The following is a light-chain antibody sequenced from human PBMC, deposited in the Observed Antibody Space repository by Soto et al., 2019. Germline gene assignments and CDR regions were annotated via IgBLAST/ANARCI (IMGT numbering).Light chain of an antibody. Sequence: QSVLTQPPSASGSPGQSVTISCTGAGTDVGQYNLVSWYQQHPGKAPKLMIYEGSKRPSGVSNRFSGSKSGNTASLTISGLQAEDEADYYCCSYAGSSTYVFGTGTKVTVL. CDR1: GTDVGQYNL. CDR2: EGS. CDR3: CSYAGSSTYV. V-gene: IGLV2-23*01. J-gene: IGLJ1*01.